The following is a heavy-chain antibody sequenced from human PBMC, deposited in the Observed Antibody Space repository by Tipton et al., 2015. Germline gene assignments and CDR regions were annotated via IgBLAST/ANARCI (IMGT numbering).Heavy chain of an antibody. J-gene: IGHJ5*02. CDR3: ARGYGSGSYYNGNWFDP. CDR1: GYTFTDYW. D-gene: IGHD3-10*01. Sequence: QLVQSGAEVHKPGESLRISCKGSGYTFTDYWLGWVRQMPGKGLEWIGIIYPGDSDTRYSPSFQGQVTISADKSTSTAYLQWSSLKASDTAMYYCARGYGSGSYYNGNWFDPWGQGTLVTVSS. V-gene: IGHV5-51*01. CDR2: IYPGDSDT.